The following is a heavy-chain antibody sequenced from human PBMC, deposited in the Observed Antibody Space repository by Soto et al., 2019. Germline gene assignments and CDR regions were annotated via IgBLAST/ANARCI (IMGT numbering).Heavy chain of an antibody. V-gene: IGHV4-59*08. J-gene: IGHJ6*02. CDR1: GGSITSHF. CDR3: ARQVRYSSGWYVAWYYYYGMDV. Sequence: PSETLSLTYSVSGGSITSHFWNWIRQPPGKGLEWIAYFKYGGSPSYNPSLQSRVTVSSDTLRDQFSLKLGSVTAADTAVYYCARQVRYSSGWYVAWYYYYGMDVWGQGTTVTVSS. CDR2: FKYGGSP. D-gene: IGHD6-19*01.